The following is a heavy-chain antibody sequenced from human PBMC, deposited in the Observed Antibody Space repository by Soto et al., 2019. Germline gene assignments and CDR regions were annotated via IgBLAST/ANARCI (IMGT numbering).Heavy chain of an antibody. Sequence: GESLKISCKGSGYSFTSYWIGWVRQMPGKGLEWMGIIYPGDSDTRYSPSFQGQVTISADKSISTAYLQWSSLKASDTAMYYCASLQDTAMVGYYYYYYGMDVWGQGTTVTVSS. V-gene: IGHV5-51*01. CDR1: GYSFTSYW. CDR3: ASLQDTAMVGYYYYYYGMDV. CDR2: IYPGDSDT. D-gene: IGHD5-18*01. J-gene: IGHJ6*02.